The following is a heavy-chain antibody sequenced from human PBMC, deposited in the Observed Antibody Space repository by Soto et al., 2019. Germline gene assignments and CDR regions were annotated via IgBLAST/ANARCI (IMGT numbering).Heavy chain of an antibody. Sequence: QITLKESGPTLVKPTQTLTLTCTFSGFSLSTSGVGVGWIRQPPGKALEWLALIYWDDDKRYSPSLKSRLTITKDPSKTQVVLTMTNMDPVDTATYYCAHLTYYFDSSAYYWYFDLWGRGTLVTVSS. D-gene: IGHD3-22*01. CDR1: GFSLSTSGVG. J-gene: IGHJ2*01. CDR2: IYWDDDK. CDR3: AHLTYYFDSSAYYWYFDL. V-gene: IGHV2-5*02.